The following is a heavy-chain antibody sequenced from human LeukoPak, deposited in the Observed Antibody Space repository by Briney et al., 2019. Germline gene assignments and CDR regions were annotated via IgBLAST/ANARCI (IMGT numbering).Heavy chain of an antibody. Sequence: SETLSLTCAVYGGSFSGSYWSWIRQSPGKGLEWIGEINHSGSTYYNPSLKSRVTISVDTSKNQFSLKRSSGTAADTAVYYCARSGGAIAARPGVSIVDYWGQGTLVTVSS. V-gene: IGHV4-34*01. CDR2: INHSGST. D-gene: IGHD6-6*01. CDR1: GGSFSGSY. CDR3: ARSGGAIAARPGVSIVDY. J-gene: IGHJ4*02.